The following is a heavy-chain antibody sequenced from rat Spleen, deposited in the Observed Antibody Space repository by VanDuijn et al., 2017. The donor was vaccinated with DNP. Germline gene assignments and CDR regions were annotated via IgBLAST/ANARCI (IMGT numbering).Heavy chain of an antibody. CDR2: ISPSGGST. CDR3: ARHVYYSSYTRWAMDA. Sequence: EVQLVESGGGLVQPGRSLRLSCAASGFTFSDYYMAWVRQAPTKGLEWVASISPSGGSTYYRDSVKGRFTVSRDNAKSSLYLQMNSLMSEDTATYYCARHVYYSSYTRWAMDAWGQGTSVTVSS. J-gene: IGHJ4*01. D-gene: IGHD1-2*01. CDR1: GFTFSDYY. V-gene: IGHV5-25*01.